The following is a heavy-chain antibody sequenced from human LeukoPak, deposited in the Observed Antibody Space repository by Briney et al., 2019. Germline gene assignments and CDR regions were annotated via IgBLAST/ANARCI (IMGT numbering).Heavy chain of an antibody. CDR2: IYTSGST. D-gene: IGHD1-7*01. CDR3: AREGLELWGENWFDA. V-gene: IGHV4-4*07. CDR1: GGSISSYY. J-gene: IGHJ5*02. Sequence: AETLSLTCTVSGGSISSYYWSWIRQPAGKGLEWIGRIYTSGSTNYNPSLKSRVTMSVDTSKNQFSLKLSSVTAADTAVYYCAREGLELWGENWFDAWGQGTLVTVSS.